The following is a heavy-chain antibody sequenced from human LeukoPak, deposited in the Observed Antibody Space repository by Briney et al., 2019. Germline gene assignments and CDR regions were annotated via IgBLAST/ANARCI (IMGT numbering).Heavy chain of an antibody. CDR1: GGSISSYY. Sequence: SETLSLTCTVSGGSISSYYWSWIRQPPGKGLEWIGYIYYSGSTNYNPSLKGRVTISVDTSKNQFSLKLSSVTAADTAVYYCARQVATVVTRAFDIWGQGTMVTVSS. J-gene: IGHJ3*02. CDR2: IYYSGST. D-gene: IGHD4-23*01. CDR3: ARQVATVVTRAFDI. V-gene: IGHV4-59*08.